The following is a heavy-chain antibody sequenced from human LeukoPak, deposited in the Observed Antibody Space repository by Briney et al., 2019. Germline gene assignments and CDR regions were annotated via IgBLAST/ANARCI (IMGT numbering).Heavy chain of an antibody. CDR2: IVTSGDP. V-gene: IGHV3-13*05. CDR3: ARGQLYTGNYLFDY. J-gene: IGHJ4*02. Sequence: GGSLRLSCAASGFTFSDYDMHWVRQASGKGLEWVSAIVTSGDPYYPGSVKGRFTISRENGKNSLSLQMNSLRAEDTAVYYCARGQLYTGNYLFDYWGQGTLVTVSS. D-gene: IGHD1-26*01. CDR1: GFTFSDYD.